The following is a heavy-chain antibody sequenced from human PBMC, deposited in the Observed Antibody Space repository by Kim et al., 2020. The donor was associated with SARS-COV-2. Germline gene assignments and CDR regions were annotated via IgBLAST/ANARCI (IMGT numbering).Heavy chain of an antibody. V-gene: IGHV3-48*02. CDR3: AREEGLDTGDYYGMDV. J-gene: IGHJ6*02. CDR2: ISSSSSTI. Sequence: GGSLRLSCAASGFTFSSYSMNWVRQAPGKGLEWVSYISSSSSTIYYADSVKGRFTISRDNAKNSLYLQMNSLRDEDTAVYYCAREEGLDTGDYYGMDVWGQGTTVTDSS. CDR1: GFTFSSYS. D-gene: IGHD3-3*01.